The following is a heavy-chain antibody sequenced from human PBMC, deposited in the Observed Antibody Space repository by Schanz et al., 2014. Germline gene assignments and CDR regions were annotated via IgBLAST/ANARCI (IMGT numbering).Heavy chain of an antibody. J-gene: IGHJ4*02. CDR1: GFTFGDYA. V-gene: IGHV3-23*04. CDR2: ISGSGAST. Sequence: EVQLVESGGGLIQPGGSLRLSCAASGFTFGDYAMTWVRQAPGKGLEWVSGISGSGASTYYADSVKGRFTISRDNSNKTVDLQMNSLRAEDTALYYCVRDELLWFGEVLSLDYWGQGALVTVSS. D-gene: IGHD3-10*01. CDR3: VRDELLWFGEVLSLDY.